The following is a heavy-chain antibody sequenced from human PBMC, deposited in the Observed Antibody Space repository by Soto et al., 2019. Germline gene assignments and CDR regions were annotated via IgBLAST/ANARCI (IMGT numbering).Heavy chain of an antibody. CDR2: IDPSDSYT. V-gene: IGHV5-10-1*03. J-gene: IGHJ4*02. CDR1: GFNFSRYW. D-gene: IGHD3-16*02. Sequence: EVQLVQSGAEVKKPGQSLRISCKVSGFNFSRYWITWVRQMPGKGLEYMGRIDPSDSYTNYSPSFQGHVTISADKSISTAYLQWSSLKASDTAMYYCARLEMSFGEVVVIDYWGQGTLVTVSS. CDR3: ARLEMSFGEVVVIDY.